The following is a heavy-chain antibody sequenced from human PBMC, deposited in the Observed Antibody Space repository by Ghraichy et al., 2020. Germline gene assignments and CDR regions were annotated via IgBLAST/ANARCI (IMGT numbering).Heavy chain of an antibody. CDR1: GGSISSGSYY. V-gene: IGHV4-61*02. D-gene: IGHD6-6*01. CDR2: IYTSGST. CDR3: ARVAARNYYYYYYGMDV. J-gene: IGHJ6*02. Sequence: SETLSLTCTVSGGSISSGSYYWSWIRQPAGKGLEWIGRIYTSGSTNYNPSLKSRVTISVDTSKNQFSLKLSSVTAADTAVYYCARVAARNYYYYYYGMDVWGQGTTVTVSS.